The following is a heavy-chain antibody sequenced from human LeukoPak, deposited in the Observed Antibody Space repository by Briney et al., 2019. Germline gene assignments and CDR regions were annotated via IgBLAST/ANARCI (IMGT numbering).Heavy chain of an antibody. D-gene: IGHD2-15*01. CDR3: ARLVVVAATGGTTEDYYYYGMDV. CDR2: IYYSGST. CDR1: GGSISSYY. Sequence: SETLSLTCTVSGGSISSYYWSWIRQPPGKGLEWIGYIYYSGSTNYNPSLKSRVTISVDTSKNQSSLKLSSVTAADTAVYYCARLVVVAATGGTTEDYYYYGMDVWGQGTTVTVSS. V-gene: IGHV4-59*08. J-gene: IGHJ6*02.